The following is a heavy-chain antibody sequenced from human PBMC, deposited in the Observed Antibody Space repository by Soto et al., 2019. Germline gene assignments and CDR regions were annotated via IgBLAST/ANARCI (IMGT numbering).Heavy chain of an antibody. V-gene: IGHV1-69*05. D-gene: IGHD1-1*01. CDR2: IMPIFRTP. J-gene: IGHJ6*02. CDR3: ARDKDRLQLGGNYYYILDV. CDR1: GGTFSNSA. Sequence: QVQLEQSGAEVKKPGSSVKVSCKTSGGTFSNSAISWVRQAPGQGLEWMGGIMPIFRTPDYAQKFQDRVTMTPDESARTDYMELRGRRSDDTAVYYCARDKDRLQLGGNYYYILDVWGQGTTVTVSS.